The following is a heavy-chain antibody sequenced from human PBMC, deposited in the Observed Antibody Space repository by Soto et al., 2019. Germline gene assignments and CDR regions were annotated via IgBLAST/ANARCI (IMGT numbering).Heavy chain of an antibody. V-gene: IGHV1-3*01. CDR3: ARGIATGQLDP. CDR2: INPDNGNT. Sequence: SEQVSFRASWYTFPRYTMNWVRQAPGQRLEWMGWINPDNGNTKFSQKFQDRVIITRDTSASTAYMDLSSLRSEDTAVYYCARGIATGQLDPWGQGTLVTVSS. CDR1: WYTFPRYT. J-gene: IGHJ5*02. D-gene: IGHD2-15*01.